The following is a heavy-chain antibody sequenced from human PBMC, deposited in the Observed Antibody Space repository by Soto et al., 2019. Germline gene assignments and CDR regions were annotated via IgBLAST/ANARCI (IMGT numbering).Heavy chain of an antibody. CDR2: ISSSSNTI. CDR1: GFTFSTYS. V-gene: IGHV3-48*02. D-gene: IGHD4-17*01. J-gene: IGHJ4*02. CDR3: ARRAATIDY. Sequence: EVQLVESGGGLVQPGGSLRLSCAASGFTFSTYSMNWVRQAPGKGLEWVSYISSSSNTIYYADSVKGRFTISRDNAKNSLYLQMNSLRDDDTAVYYCARRAATIDYWGQATLVTVSS.